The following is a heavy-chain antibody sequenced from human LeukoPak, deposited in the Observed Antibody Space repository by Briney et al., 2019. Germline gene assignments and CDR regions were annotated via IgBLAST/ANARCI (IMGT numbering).Heavy chain of an antibody. CDR1: GFTFSSYS. J-gene: IGHJ4*02. CDR3: ARGSRQKTLLPFDY. Sequence: GGSLRLSCAASGFTFSSYSMNWVRQAPGKGLEWVSSISSSSSYIYYADSVKGRFTISRDNAKNSLYLQMNSLRAEDTAVYYCARGSRQKTLLPFDYWGQGTLVTVSS. CDR2: ISSSSSYI. V-gene: IGHV3-21*01. D-gene: IGHD4-23*01.